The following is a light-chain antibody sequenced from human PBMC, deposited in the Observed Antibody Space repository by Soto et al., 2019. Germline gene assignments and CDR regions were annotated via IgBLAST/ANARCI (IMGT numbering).Light chain of an antibody. J-gene: IGKJ2*02. Sequence: DIQMTQSPSSLSASVGDRVTITCRSSQSIISYLNWYQQKAGKAPQLLIYAASSLQSGVPARFSGGGSGTDFTLTISGLQPEDSAIYSCQQTYSGPRTFGQGTKLEIK. CDR1: QSIISY. V-gene: IGKV1-39*01. CDR3: QQTYSGPRT. CDR2: AAS.